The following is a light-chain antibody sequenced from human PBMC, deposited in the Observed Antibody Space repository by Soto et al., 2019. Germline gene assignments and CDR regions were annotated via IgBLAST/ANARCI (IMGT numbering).Light chain of an antibody. CDR2: GAS. V-gene: IGKV3-20*01. CDR3: HQRQSWPRT. Sequence: EIVLTHSPGTLALSPWERATLSSSASQSVSSSYLAWYQQKPGQAPRLLIYGASSRATGIPDRFSGSGSGTDFTLTISRLEPEDFALYYCHQRQSWPRTFGQGTKVDIK. J-gene: IGKJ1*01. CDR1: QSVSSSY.